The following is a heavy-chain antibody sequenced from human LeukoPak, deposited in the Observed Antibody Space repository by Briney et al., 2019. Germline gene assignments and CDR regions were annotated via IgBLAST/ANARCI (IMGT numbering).Heavy chain of an antibody. CDR2: IYSGGST. J-gene: IGHJ4*02. Sequence: GGSLRLSCAASGVTVSSNYMSWVRQAPGKGLEWVSVIYSGGSTYYADSVKGRFTISRDNSKYTLYLQMNSLRAEDTAVYYCARDGSESSSWYYWGQGTLVTVSS. D-gene: IGHD6-13*01. V-gene: IGHV3-53*01. CDR3: ARDGSESSSWYY. CDR1: GVTVSSNY.